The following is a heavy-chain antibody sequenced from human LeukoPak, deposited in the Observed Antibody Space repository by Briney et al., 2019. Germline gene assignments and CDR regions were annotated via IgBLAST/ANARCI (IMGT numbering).Heavy chain of an antibody. CDR3: ARDSRSYERSGYYHFGY. Sequence: SETLSLTCTVSGASLISYYWNWIRQPPGKGLEWIGYIYYNGSPNYNPSLKSRVTMSQDTSKNQFSLRLTSVTAADTAVYYCARDSRSYERSGYYHFGYWGQGSLVTVSS. CDR1: GASLISYY. J-gene: IGHJ4*02. CDR2: IYYNGSP. V-gene: IGHV4-59*01. D-gene: IGHD3-22*01.